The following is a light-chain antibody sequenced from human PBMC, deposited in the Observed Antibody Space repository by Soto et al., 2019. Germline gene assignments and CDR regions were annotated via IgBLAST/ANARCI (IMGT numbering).Light chain of an antibody. V-gene: IGKV3-11*01. CDR1: QSVSSY. Sequence: EIVLTQSPATLSLSPGERATLSCRASQSVSSYLAWYQQKPGQAPRLLIYGASTRATGIQARFSGGGSGTDFTLTIRSLEPEDFGVYYCQQRHNWPITFGQGTRLEIK. CDR3: QQRHNWPIT. CDR2: GAS. J-gene: IGKJ5*01.